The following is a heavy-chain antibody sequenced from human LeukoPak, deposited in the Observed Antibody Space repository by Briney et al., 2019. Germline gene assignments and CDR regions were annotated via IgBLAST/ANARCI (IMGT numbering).Heavy chain of an antibody. Sequence: SETLSLTCTVSGGSISSSSYYWGWIRQPPGTGLEWIGSIYYSGSTYYNPSLKSRVTISVDTSKNQFSLKLSSVTAADTAVYYCARDRAAADAFDIWGQGTMVTVSS. V-gene: IGHV4-39*07. D-gene: IGHD6-13*01. CDR2: IYYSGST. J-gene: IGHJ3*02. CDR1: GGSISSSSYY. CDR3: ARDRAAADAFDI.